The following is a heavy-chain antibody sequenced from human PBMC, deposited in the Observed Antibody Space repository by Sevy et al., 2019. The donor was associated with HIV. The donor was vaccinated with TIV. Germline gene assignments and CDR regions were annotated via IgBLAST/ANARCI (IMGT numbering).Heavy chain of an antibody. Sequence: GGSLRLSCAASGFSFSSYALHWVRQAPGKGLEYVSAISSNGGSTYYADSVKGRFTISRDNSKNTLYLQMGGLRAEDMAWYCCAREGVGGYSYSLDYWGQGTLVTVSS. CDR2: ISSNGGST. D-gene: IGHD5-18*01. CDR3: AREGVGGYSYSLDY. J-gene: IGHJ4*02. V-gene: IGHV3-64*02. CDR1: GFSFSSYA.